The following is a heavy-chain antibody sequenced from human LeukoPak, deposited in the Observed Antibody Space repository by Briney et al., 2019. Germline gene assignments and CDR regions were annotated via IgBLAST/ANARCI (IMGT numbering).Heavy chain of an antibody. D-gene: IGHD3-3*01. Sequence: GGSLRLSCAASGFTFTDYDMHWVRQVIGKGLEWVSAIGIRGDTHYSGSVKGRFTISRENAESSLYLQMNSLRAEDTAIYFCAREGITIFGVANSNWFDPWGQGTLVTVSS. J-gene: IGHJ5*02. CDR3: AREGITIFGVANSNWFDP. CDR1: GFTFTDYD. V-gene: IGHV3-13*01. CDR2: IGIRGDT.